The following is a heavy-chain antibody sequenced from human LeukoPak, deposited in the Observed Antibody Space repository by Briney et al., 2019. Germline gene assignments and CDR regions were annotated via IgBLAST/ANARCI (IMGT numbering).Heavy chain of an antibody. Sequence: ASVKVSCKASGYTFTGYYMHWVRQAPGQGLEWMGLINPNSGGTNYAQKFQGRVTMTRDTSISTAYMELSRLRSDDTAVYYCARESTAIRVCAIWGERETFTVSS. D-gene: IGHD5-18*01. V-gene: IGHV1-2*02. CDR1: GYTFTGYY. J-gene: IGHJ3*02. CDR2: INPNSGGT. CDR3: ARESTAIRVCAI.